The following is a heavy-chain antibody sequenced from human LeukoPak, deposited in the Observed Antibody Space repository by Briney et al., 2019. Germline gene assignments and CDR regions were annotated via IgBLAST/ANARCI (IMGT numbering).Heavy chain of an antibody. CDR2: IYYSGST. V-gene: IGHV4-39*07. J-gene: IGHJ4*02. Sequence: PSEPLSLTCTVSGGSISSGDYYWGWIRQPPGKGLEWIGSIYYSGSTYYNPSLKSRLTISVDTSKTQFSLKLSSVTAADTAVYYCAREYSSSFDYWGQGTLVTVSS. D-gene: IGHD6-13*01. CDR3: AREYSSSFDY. CDR1: GGSISSGDYY.